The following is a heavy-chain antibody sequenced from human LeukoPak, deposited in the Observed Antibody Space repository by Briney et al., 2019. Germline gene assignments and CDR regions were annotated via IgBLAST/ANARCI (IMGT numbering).Heavy chain of an antibody. Sequence: GGSLRLSCAASGFTFSSYSMNWVRQAPGKGLEWVSSISSSSSYIYYADSVKGRFTISRDNAKNSLYLQMNSLRAEDTAVYYCARVHRDCSSTSCHPGEGHDAFDIWGQGTMVTVSS. CDR1: GFTFSSYS. J-gene: IGHJ3*02. CDR2: ISSSSSYI. CDR3: ARVHRDCSSTSCHPGEGHDAFDI. V-gene: IGHV3-21*01. D-gene: IGHD2-2*01.